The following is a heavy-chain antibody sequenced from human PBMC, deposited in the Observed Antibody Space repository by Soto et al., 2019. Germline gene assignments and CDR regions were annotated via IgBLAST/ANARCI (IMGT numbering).Heavy chain of an antibody. J-gene: IGHJ5*02. CDR2: INPDGSDT. CDR1: GFPFSSYW. Sequence: EVQLVESGGDLVQPGGSLRLSCAASGFPFSSYWMTWVRRAPGKGLQWVASINPDGSDTYYLDSVRGRFTVSRDNARNSVYMQMNSLGVDYTALYHCVKVQLFVDPWGQGALAIVTS. V-gene: IGHV3-7*01. CDR3: VKVQLFVDP. D-gene: IGHD5-18*01.